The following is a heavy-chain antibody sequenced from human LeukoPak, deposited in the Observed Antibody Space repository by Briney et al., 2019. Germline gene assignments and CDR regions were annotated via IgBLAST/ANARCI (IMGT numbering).Heavy chain of an antibody. V-gene: IGHV3-21*01. Sequence: GGSLRLSCAASGFTFSSYSMNWVRQAPGKGLEWVSSISSSSSYIYYADSVKGRFTISRDNAKNSLYLQMNSLRAEDTAVYYCARAALVGGDPRLFYYSYGMDVWGQGTTVTVSS. CDR2: ISSSSSYI. CDR1: GFTFSSYS. D-gene: IGHD4-17*01. J-gene: IGHJ6*02. CDR3: ARAALVGGDPRLFYYSYGMDV.